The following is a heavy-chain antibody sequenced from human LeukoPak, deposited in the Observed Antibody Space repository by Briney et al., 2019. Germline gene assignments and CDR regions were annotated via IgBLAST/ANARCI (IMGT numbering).Heavy chain of an antibody. V-gene: IGHV1-69*01. D-gene: IGHD2-2*01. J-gene: IGHJ3*02. CDR1: GYTFTGYY. CDR3: ARDVGDIVGVPAARGHAFDI. CDR2: IIPIFGTA. Sequence: SVKVSCKASGYTFTGYYMHWVRQAPGQGLEWMGGIIPIFGTANYAQKFQGRVTITADESTSTAYMELSSLRSEDTAVYYCARDVGDIVGVPAARGHAFDIWGQGTMVTVTS.